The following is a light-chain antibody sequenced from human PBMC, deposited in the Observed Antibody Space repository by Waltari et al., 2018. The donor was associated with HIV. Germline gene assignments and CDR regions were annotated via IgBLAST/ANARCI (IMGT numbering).Light chain of an antibody. V-gene: IGLV1-44*01. CDR1: SSNIGSNT. Sequence: QSVLTQPPSASGTPGQRVTISCSGSSSNIGSNTVNWYQQLPGTAPKLLIYSNNPRPSGVPDRFSGSKSGTSASLAISWLQSEDEADYYCAAWDDSLNGPWVFGGGTKLTVL. CDR2: SNN. J-gene: IGLJ3*02. CDR3: AAWDDSLNGPWV.